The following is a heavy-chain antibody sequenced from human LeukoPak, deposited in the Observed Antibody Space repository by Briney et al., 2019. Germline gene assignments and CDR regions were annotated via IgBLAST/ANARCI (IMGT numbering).Heavy chain of an antibody. CDR1: GGSISGSSFY. CDR2: MYESGCT. V-gene: IGHV4-39*01. D-gene: IGHD3-22*01. J-gene: IGHJ1*01. Sequence: PSETLSLTCTVSGGSISGSSFYWGWIRQPPGKGLEWIGSMYESGCTFYSPSLKSRVTISIDTSKNQFSLKLNSVTAADTAVYFCARHYGLNYYDSSAYEYWGERTLLTVSS. CDR3: ARHYGLNYYDSSAYEY.